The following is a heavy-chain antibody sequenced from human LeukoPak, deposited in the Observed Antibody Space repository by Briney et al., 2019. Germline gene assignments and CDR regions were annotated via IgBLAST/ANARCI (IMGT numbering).Heavy chain of an antibody. Sequence: GGSLRLSCAASGFTFRSYEMNWVRQAPGKGLEWISYISSSGSTTYYADSVKGRFTISRDNAENSLYLQMNSLRAEDTAVYYCARDSPNDYGDYSPQAFDYWGQGTLVTVYS. CDR1: GFTFRSYE. V-gene: IGHV3-48*03. J-gene: IGHJ4*02. CDR2: ISSSGSTT. CDR3: ARDSPNDYGDYSPQAFDY. D-gene: IGHD4-17*01.